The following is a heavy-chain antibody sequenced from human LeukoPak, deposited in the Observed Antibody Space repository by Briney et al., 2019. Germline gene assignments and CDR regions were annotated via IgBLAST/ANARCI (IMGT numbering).Heavy chain of an antibody. V-gene: IGHV3-21*01. Sequence: PGGSLRLSCAASGFTFSSYSMNWVRQAPGKGLEWVSSISSSSSYIYYADSVKGRFTISRDNAKNSLYLQVNSLRAEDTAVYYCATDSAMTTVTTSHFDYWGQGTLVTVSS. CDR1: GFTFSSYS. D-gene: IGHD4-17*01. CDR2: ISSSSSYI. J-gene: IGHJ4*02. CDR3: ATDSAMTTVTTSHFDY.